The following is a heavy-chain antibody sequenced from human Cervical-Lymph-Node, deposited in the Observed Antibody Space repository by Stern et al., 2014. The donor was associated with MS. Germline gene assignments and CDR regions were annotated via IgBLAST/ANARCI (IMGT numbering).Heavy chain of an antibody. CDR3: ARDDWGINDFGIDA. CDR1: GFNFSTYT. D-gene: IGHD7-27*01. CDR2: ISRGGRSI. Sequence: EVQLVQSGGGLVKPGESLRLSCEASGFNFSTYTMHWVRQAPRKGLEWVSTISRGGRSIYYAESLKGRFTTSRDNTKNSLYLHMKSLRPEDTAVYYCARDDWGINDFGIDAWGQGTTVTVSS. V-gene: IGHV3-21*01. J-gene: IGHJ6*02.